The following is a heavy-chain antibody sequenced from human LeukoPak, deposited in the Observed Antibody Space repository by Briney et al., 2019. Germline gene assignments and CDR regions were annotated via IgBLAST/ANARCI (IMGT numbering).Heavy chain of an antibody. CDR2: IYTSGST. CDR3: ARGTAAMYYYYYMDV. Sequence: SETLSLTCTVSGGSISSYYWSWIRQPPGKGLEWIGYIYTSGSTNYNPSLKSRVTISVDTSKNQFSLKLSSVTAADTAVSYCARGTAAMYYYYYMDVWGKGTTVTVSS. CDR1: GGSISSYY. V-gene: IGHV4-4*08. J-gene: IGHJ6*03. D-gene: IGHD2-2*01.